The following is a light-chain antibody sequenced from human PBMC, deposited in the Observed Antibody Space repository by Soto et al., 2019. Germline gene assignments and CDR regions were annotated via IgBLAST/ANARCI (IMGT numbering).Light chain of an antibody. CDR1: QSVSSN. V-gene: IGKV3-15*01. CDR3: QQYNSWPPRT. J-gene: IGKJ1*01. Sequence: EIVMTQSPATLSVSPGERATLSCRASQSVSSNLAWYQQKPGQAPRLLIYGASTRATGIPARFSGSGSGTEFTLTISSLQSEDVAVYYCQQYNSWPPRTFGQGTKVEFK. CDR2: GAS.